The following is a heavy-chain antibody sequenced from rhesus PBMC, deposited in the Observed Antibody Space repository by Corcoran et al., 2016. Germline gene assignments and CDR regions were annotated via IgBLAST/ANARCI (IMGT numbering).Heavy chain of an antibody. CDR2: IKKKNVEETS. CDR1: GFTFSNSW. Sequence: EVQLVESGGGLVQPGGSLRLSCAASGFTFSNSWMSWVRQAPGKGLEWVDSIKKKNVEETSNYAATNKGRFAISRDDLKNTLYLQMKRLKTEDTAVYYCTTSLQYYYSGSYYSADAFDFWGQRLRVTVSS. CDR3: TTSLQYYYSGSYYSADAFDF. J-gene: IGHJ3*01. D-gene: IGHD3-16*01. V-gene: IGHV3-30*02.